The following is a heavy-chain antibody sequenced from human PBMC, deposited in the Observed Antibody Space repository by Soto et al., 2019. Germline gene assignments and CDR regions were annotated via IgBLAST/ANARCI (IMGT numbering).Heavy chain of an antibody. CDR1: GVSINNGNDY. J-gene: IGHJ4*02. Sequence: QVQLQESGPGLVKPSGTLSLTCTVSGVSINNGNDYWTWIRQHPGKGLEWIGHVHYSGSIHYNPSLQSRVNLSVYTSKNQVSLELSSATVLDTAVNYCVRGTVLYNSGFWGQGTLVTVSS. D-gene: IGHD4-17*01. CDR3: VRGTVLYNSGF. CDR2: VHYSGSI. V-gene: IGHV4-31*03.